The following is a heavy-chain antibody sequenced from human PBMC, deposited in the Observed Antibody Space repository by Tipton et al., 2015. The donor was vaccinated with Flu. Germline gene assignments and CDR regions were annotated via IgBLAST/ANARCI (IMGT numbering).Heavy chain of an antibody. V-gene: IGHV4-38-2*02. CDR3: ARGSLWFGELEKYGFDP. J-gene: IGHJ5*02. CDR2: IYHSGST. CDR1: GYSISSGYY. Sequence: TLSLTCTVSGYSISSGYYWGWIWQPPGKGLEWIGSIYHSGSTYYNPSLKCRVTISVDTSKNQFSLKLSSVTAADTAVYYCARGSLWFGELEKYGFDPWGQGTLVTVSS. D-gene: IGHD3-10*01.